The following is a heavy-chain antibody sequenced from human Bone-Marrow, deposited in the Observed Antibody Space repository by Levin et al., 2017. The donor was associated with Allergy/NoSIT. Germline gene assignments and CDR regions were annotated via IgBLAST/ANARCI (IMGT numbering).Heavy chain of an antibody. Sequence: SETLSLTCTVSGGSFSIYYWTWIRQPPGRGLEWIGYVFSTGSTNYNSSLMGRATISIDTSKRQFSLMLTSVTPADTAVYYCARDYGGFDTWGQGTLVTVSS. CDR3: ARDYGGFDT. J-gene: IGHJ4*02. CDR1: GGSFSIYY. V-gene: IGHV4-59*01. D-gene: IGHD3-10*01. CDR2: VFSTGST.